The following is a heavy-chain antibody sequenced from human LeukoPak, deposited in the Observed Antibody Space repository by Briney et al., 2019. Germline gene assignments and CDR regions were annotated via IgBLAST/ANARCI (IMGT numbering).Heavy chain of an antibody. CDR1: GGSISSSSYY. V-gene: IGHV4-39*07. CDR3: ARYGDPDAFDI. Sequence: PSETLSLTCTVSGGSISSSSYYWGWIRQPPGKGLEWIGSIYYSGSTYYNPSLKSRVTISVDTSKNQFSLKLSSVTAADTAVYYCARYGDPDAFDIWGQGTMVTVSS. CDR2: IYYSGST. D-gene: IGHD4-17*01. J-gene: IGHJ3*02.